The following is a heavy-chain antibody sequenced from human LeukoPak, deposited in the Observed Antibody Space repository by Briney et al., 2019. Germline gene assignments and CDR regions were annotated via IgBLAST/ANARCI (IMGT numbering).Heavy chain of an antibody. Sequence: SQTLSLTCAISGDSVSSNRASWTWIRQSPSRGLEWLGRTYYRSKWYNDYAVSLKSRISINPDTSKNQFSLQLNSVTPEDTAVYYCSRSNGASDFDYWGQGTLVTVSS. CDR2: TYYRSKWYN. D-gene: IGHD2-8*01. CDR1: GDSVSSNRAS. J-gene: IGHJ4*02. CDR3: SRSNGASDFDY. V-gene: IGHV6-1*01.